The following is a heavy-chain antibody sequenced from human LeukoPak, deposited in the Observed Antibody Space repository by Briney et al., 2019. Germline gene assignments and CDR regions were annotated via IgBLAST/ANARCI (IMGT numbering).Heavy chain of an antibody. J-gene: IGHJ2*01. CDR3: ARVGPDFWSGYWYFDL. V-gene: IGHV4-38-2*02. D-gene: IGHD3-3*01. CDR1: GYSISSGYY. CDR2: IYHSGST. Sequence: SETLSLTCTVSGYSISSGYYWGWIRQPSGKGLEWIGSIYHSGSTYYNPSLKSRATMSVDTSKNQFSLKLSSVTAADTAVYYCARVGPDFWSGYWYFDLWGRGTLVTVSS.